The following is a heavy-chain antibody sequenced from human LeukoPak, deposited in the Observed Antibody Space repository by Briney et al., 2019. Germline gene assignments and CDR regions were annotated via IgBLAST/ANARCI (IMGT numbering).Heavy chain of an antibody. J-gene: IGHJ6*04. D-gene: IGHD2-2*01. CDR2: IYPGDSDT. V-gene: IGHV5-51*01. CDR3: AGQSCSSTSCYVGGYYYYGMDV. Sequence: GESLKISCKGSGYSFTSYWIGWVRQMPGKGLEWMGIIYPGDSDTRYSPSFQGQVTISADKSISTAYLQWSSLKASDTAMYYCAGQSCSSTSCYVGGYYYYGMDVWGKGTTVTVSS. CDR1: GYSFTSYW.